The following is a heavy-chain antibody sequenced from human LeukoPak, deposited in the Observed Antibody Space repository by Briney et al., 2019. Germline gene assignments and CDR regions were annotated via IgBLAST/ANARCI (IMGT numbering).Heavy chain of an antibody. D-gene: IGHD2-15*01. CDR3: ARDDCSGGSCYPDY. CDR1: GFTFSSYG. J-gene: IGHJ4*02. V-gene: IGHV3-33*01. Sequence: PGGSLRLSCAASGFTFSSYGMHWVRQAPGKGLEWVAVIWYDGSNKNYADSVKGRFTISRDNSKNTLYPQMNSLRAEDTAVYYCARDDCSGGSCYPDYWGQGTLVTVSS. CDR2: IWYDGSNK.